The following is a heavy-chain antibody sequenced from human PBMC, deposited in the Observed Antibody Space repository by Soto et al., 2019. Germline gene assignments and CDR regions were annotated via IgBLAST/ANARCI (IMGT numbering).Heavy chain of an antibody. Sequence: GASVKVSCKASGYTFTSYYMHWVRQAPGQGLEWMGIINPSGGSTSYAQKFQGRVTMTRDTSTSTVYMELSSLRSEDTAVYYCARDYSYDILTGYYPYYYYGMDVWGQGTTVTVSS. CDR2: INPSGGST. CDR3: ARDYSYDILTGYYPYYYYGMDV. D-gene: IGHD3-9*01. V-gene: IGHV1-46*01. J-gene: IGHJ6*02. CDR1: GYTFTSYY.